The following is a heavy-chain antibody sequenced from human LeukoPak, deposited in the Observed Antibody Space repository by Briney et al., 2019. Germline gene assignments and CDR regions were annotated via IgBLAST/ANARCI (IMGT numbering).Heavy chain of an antibody. V-gene: IGHV3-23*01. Sequence: QTGGSLRLSCAASGFTFSSYAMSWVRQAPGKGLEWVSSIDRSGGTTHYADSVKGRFTISRDNSKNTLYLQMNSLRAEDTAIYYCAKDQFDPWGQGTLVTVSS. CDR3: AKDQFDP. J-gene: IGHJ5*02. CDR1: GFTFSSYA. CDR2: IDRSGGTT.